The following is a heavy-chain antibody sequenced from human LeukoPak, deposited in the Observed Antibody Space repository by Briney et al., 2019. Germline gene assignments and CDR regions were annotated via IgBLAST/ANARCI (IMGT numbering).Heavy chain of an antibody. CDR3: ASPRSYYDSSGYYIS. Sequence: PSETLSLTCTVSGGSVSSGSYYWSWIRQPPGKGLEWIGFIYYSGSTNYNPSLKSRVTISVDTSKNQFSLKLSSVTAADTAVYYCASPRSYYDSSGYYISWGQGTLVTVSS. D-gene: IGHD3-22*01. CDR2: IYYSGST. CDR1: GGSVSSGSYY. V-gene: IGHV4-61*01. J-gene: IGHJ5*02.